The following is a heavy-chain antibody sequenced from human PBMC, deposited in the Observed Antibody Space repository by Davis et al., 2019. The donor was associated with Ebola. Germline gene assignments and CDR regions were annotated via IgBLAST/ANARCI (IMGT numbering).Heavy chain of an antibody. D-gene: IGHD6-25*01. Sequence: GGSLRLSCVASSTFTFSDSGMNWVRQAPGKGLEWVALITSTGYTNYYADPVKGRFTISRDNSKNTLYLDMNGLREGDTAFYYCTKGGSADYWGQGALVTVSS. CDR3: TKGGSADY. J-gene: IGHJ4*02. V-gene: IGHV3-30*18. CDR2: ITSTGYTN. CDR1: TFTFSDSG.